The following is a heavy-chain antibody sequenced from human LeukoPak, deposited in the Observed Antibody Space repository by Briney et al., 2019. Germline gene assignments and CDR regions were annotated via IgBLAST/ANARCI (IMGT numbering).Heavy chain of an antibody. J-gene: IGHJ4*02. V-gene: IGHV3-7*03. CDR3: AKTRPLDSSSWSHGDY. CDR1: GFTFGKYW. Sequence: GGSLRLSCVASGFTFGKYWMSWVRQAPGKGLEWVANIKLDGSEKNYVDSVKGRFTISRDNTKNSLYLQMNSLRAEDTAVYYCAKTRPLDSSSWSHGDYWGQGTLVTVSS. D-gene: IGHD6-13*01. CDR2: IKLDGSEK.